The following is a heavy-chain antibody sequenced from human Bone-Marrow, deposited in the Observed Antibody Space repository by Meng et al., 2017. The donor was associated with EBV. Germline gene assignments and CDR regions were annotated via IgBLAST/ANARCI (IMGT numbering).Heavy chain of an antibody. CDR3: ARASDGDYVVRFDS. D-gene: IGHD4-17*01. CDR1: GGSISSGGYY. CDR2: IYYSGSS. V-gene: IGHV4-30-4*01. Sequence: QVQLQESGPGLVNPSQTLSLTCAVSGGSISSGGYYWSWIRQPPGKGLEWIGYIYYSGSSYYNPSLKSRVTISLDTSKNQFSLKLTSVTAADTAVYYCARASDGDYVVRFDSWGQGTLVTVSS. J-gene: IGHJ5*01.